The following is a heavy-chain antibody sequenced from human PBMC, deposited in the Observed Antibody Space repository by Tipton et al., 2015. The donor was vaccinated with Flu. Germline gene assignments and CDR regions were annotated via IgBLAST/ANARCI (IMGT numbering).Heavy chain of an antibody. D-gene: IGHD1-26*01. CDR1: GGSISSSSYY. CDR2: IYYSGST. J-gene: IGHJ4*02. CDR3: ACRGSCYH. V-gene: IGHV4-39*07. Sequence: TLSLTCTVSGGSISSSSYYWGWIRQPPGKGLEWIGTIYYSGSTYYNPSLKGRVTMSVDTSKNQFSLKLSPVTAADTAVYYCACRGSCYHWGQGTLVTVSS.